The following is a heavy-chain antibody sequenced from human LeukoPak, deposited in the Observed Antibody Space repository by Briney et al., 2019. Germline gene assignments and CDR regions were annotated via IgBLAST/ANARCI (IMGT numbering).Heavy chain of an antibody. CDR2: ISSSSSYI. CDR1: GFTFSSYS. CDR3: ASYYYDSRGYYHLTD. J-gene: IGHJ4*02. V-gene: IGHV3-21*01. Sequence: GGSLRLSCAASGFTFSSYSMNWVRQAPGKGLEWVSSISSSSSYIYYADSVKGRFTISRDNAKNSLYLQMNSLRAEDTAVYYCASYYYDSRGYYHLTDWGQGTLVTVSS. D-gene: IGHD3-22*01.